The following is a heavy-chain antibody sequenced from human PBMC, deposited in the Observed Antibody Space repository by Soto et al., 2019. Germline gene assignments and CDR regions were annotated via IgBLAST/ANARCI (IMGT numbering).Heavy chain of an antibody. CDR1: GYTFTNYY. J-gene: IGHJ4*02. CDR3: ARESVVTSNFDY. D-gene: IGHD2-21*02. Sequence: QVQLVQSGAEVQKPGASVKLSCKASGYTFTNYYVHWVRQAPGQGLEWVGIINPSDGSRNYAQKFQAGGTMTRDTSTSTVYLELSGLRSDDTAVYYCARESVVTSNFDYWGQGTLVTVSS. CDR2: INPSDGSR. V-gene: IGHV1-46*01.